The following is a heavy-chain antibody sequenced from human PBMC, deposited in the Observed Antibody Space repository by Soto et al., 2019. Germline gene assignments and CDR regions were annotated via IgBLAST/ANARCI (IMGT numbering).Heavy chain of an antibody. J-gene: IGHJ5*02. V-gene: IGHV4-59*01. CDR3: ARVSIAVAGNWFDP. D-gene: IGHD6-19*01. CDR1: GGSISSYY. Sequence: SETLSLTCTVSGGSISSYYWSWIRQPPGKGLEWIGYIYYSGCTNYNPSLKSRVTISVDTSKNQFSLKLSSVTAADTAVYYCARVSIAVAGNWFDPWGHGTLVTVSS. CDR2: IYYSGCT.